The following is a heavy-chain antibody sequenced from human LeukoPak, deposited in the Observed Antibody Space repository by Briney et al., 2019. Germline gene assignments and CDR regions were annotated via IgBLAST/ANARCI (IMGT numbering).Heavy chain of an antibody. CDR3: ARVSPTGWFDP. J-gene: IGHJ5*02. V-gene: IGHV3-64*01. CDR1: GFTFSSYA. CDR2: ISSNGGST. Sequence: GGSLRLSCAASGFTFSSYAMHWVRQAPRKGLEYVSAISSNGGSTYYANSVKGRFTISRDNSKNTLYLQMGSLRAEDMAVYYCARVSPTGWFDPWGQGTLVTVSS.